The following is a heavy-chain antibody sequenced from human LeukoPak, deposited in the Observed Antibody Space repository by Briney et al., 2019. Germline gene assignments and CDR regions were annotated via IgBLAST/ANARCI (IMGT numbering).Heavy chain of an antibody. CDR2: ISSSSHFM. D-gene: IGHD1-26*01. V-gene: IGHV3-21*01. CDR3: TTDWATSNY. J-gene: IGHJ4*02. Sequence: GGSLRLSCAASGFTFNSYSMNWFRQAPGKGLEWVSSISSSSHFMYYADSVKGRSTISRDNAKNSLYLQMTSLRAADTAVYYCTTDWATSNYWGQGTLVTVSS. CDR1: GFTFNSYS.